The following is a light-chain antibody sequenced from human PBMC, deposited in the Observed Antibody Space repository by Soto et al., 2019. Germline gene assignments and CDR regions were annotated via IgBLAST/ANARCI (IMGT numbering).Light chain of an antibody. CDR2: KAS. V-gene: IGKV1-5*03. J-gene: IGKJ1*01. CDR3: QQYAANSPWT. Sequence: DVQMTQSPSTLSASIGDRVTITCRASQSIDQWLAWFQQKPGKAAKVLIYKASTLQSGGPSRFSASGSGADFSLPISSLQPDDVETYYCQQYAANSPWTFGQGTKVEI. CDR1: QSIDQW.